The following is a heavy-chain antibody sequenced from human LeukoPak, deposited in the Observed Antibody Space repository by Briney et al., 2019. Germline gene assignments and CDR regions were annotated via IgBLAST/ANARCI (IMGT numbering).Heavy chain of an antibody. Sequence: GGSLRLSCAASGFTFSSYSMNWVRQAPGKGLEWVSSISSSSSYIYYADSVKGRFTISRDNAKNSLYLQMNSLRAEDTAVYYCARGVYCSSTSCSGFRFDPWGQGTLVTVSS. J-gene: IGHJ5*02. CDR2: ISSSSSYI. CDR3: ARGVYCSSTSCSGFRFDP. V-gene: IGHV3-21*01. CDR1: GFTFSSYS. D-gene: IGHD2-2*01.